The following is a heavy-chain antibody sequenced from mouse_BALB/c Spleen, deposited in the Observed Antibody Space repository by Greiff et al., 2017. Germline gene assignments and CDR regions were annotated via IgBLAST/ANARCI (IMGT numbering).Heavy chain of an antibody. CDR1: GFTFSSYA. Sequence: EVQGVESGGGLVKPGGSLKLSCAASGFTFSSYAMSWVRQTPEKRLEWVASISSGGSTYYPDSVKGRFTISRDNARNILYLQMSSLRSEDTAMYYCARRGYGSRDYFDYWGQGTTLTVAS. CDR2: ISSGGST. J-gene: IGHJ2*01. V-gene: IGHV5-6-5*01. CDR3: ARRGYGSRDYFDY. D-gene: IGHD1-2*01.